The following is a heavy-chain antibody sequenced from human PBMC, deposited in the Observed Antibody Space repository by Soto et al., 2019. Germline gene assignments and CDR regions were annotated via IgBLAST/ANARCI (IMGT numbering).Heavy chain of an antibody. J-gene: IGHJ6*03. Sequence: GGSLRLSCAASGFTFSSYAMSWVRQAPGKGLEWVSAISGSGGSTYYADSVKGRFTISRDNSKNTLYLQMNSLRAEDTAVYYCAKCWAYYGSGSPDDYYYYYYMDVWGKGTTVTVSS. CDR2: ISGSGGST. CDR3: AKCWAYYGSGSPDDYYYYYYMDV. V-gene: IGHV3-23*01. CDR1: GFTFSSYA. D-gene: IGHD3-10*01.